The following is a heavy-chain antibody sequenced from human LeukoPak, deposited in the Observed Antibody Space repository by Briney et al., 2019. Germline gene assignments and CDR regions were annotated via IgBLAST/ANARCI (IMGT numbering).Heavy chain of an antibody. J-gene: IGHJ4*02. CDR2: ISGSGGST. D-gene: IGHD3-10*01. CDR3: ARGGHRQKEF. CDR1: GFTFSSYA. Sequence: QAGGSLRLSCAASGFTFSSYAMSWVRQAPGKGLGWVSAISGSGGSTYYADSVKGRFTISRDNSRNTLYLQMNSLRAEGTAVYYCARGGHRQKEFWGQGTLVTVSS. V-gene: IGHV3-23*01.